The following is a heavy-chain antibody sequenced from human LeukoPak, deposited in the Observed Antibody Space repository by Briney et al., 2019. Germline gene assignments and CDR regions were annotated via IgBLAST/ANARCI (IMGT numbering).Heavy chain of an antibody. V-gene: IGHV4-59*01. CDR3: AILAEYCNSGSCYLGWFDP. Sequence: SETLSLTCTVSGDSISSYYCSWIRQPPGKGLEWIGYIYDSGSTNYNPSLKSRVTMSVDTSKNQFSLKLSSVTAADTAVYYCAILAEYCNSGSCYLGWFDPWGQGTLVTVSS. J-gene: IGHJ5*02. D-gene: IGHD2-15*01. CDR1: GDSISSYY. CDR2: IYDSGST.